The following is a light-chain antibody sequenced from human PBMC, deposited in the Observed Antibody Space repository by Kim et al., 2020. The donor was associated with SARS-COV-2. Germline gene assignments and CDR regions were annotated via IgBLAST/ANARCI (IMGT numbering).Light chain of an antibody. J-gene: IGKJ4*01. CDR2: KAS. V-gene: IGKV1-5*03. CDR3: QQYKTYSPLT. Sequence: DIQMTQSPSTLSASVGDRVTITCRASQSISSWLAWYQQKPGKAPNLLIYKASSLGTGVPSRFSGSGSETEFTLTISSLQPDDFATYFCQQYKTYSPLTFGGGTKVDSK. CDR1: QSISSW.